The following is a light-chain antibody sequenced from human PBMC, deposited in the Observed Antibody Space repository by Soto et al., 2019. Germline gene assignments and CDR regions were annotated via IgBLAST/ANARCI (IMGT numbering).Light chain of an antibody. CDR1: QGIGTW. V-gene: IGKV1D-12*01. J-gene: IGKJ5*01. CDR3: QQTNRFPIT. CDR2: GAT. Sequence: DVQVTQSPSFVSASVGDRVTITCRASQGIGTWLAWYQQKPGKAPSLLIYGATDLQSGVPSRFSGSGLGTHVALTIFSLQREDFATYYCQQTNRFPITFGQGTRLEI.